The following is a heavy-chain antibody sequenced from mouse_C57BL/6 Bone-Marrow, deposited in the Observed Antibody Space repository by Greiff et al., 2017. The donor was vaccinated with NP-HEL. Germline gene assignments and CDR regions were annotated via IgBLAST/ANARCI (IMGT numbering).Heavy chain of an antibody. CDR2: INPNYGTT. D-gene: IGHD2-4*01. CDR3: AREIIYYDYVGAMDY. CDR1: GYSFTDYN. V-gene: IGHV1-39*01. Sequence: VQLKESGPELVKPGASVKISCKASGYSFTDYNMNWVKQSNGKSLEWIGVINPNYGTTSYNQKFKGKATLTVDQSSSTAYMQLNSLTSEDSAVYYCAREIIYYDYVGAMDYWGQGTSVTVSS. J-gene: IGHJ4*01.